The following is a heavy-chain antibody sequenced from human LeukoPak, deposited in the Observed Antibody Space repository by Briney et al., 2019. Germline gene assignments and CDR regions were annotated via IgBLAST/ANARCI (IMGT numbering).Heavy chain of an antibody. Sequence: GESLKISCEGSGYRFTSYWIGWVRQVPGKGLEWMGIIYAGDSDTRYSPSLQGQVTISADKSISTAYLQWSSLKASDTAMYYCARLDSPVVAASYWGQGTLVTVSS. J-gene: IGHJ4*02. CDR3: ARLDSPVVAASY. CDR2: IYAGDSDT. V-gene: IGHV5-51*01. CDR1: GYRFTSYW. D-gene: IGHD2-15*01.